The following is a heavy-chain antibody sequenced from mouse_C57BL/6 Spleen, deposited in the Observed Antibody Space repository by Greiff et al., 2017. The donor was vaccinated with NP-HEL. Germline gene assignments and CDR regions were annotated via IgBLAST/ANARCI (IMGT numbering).Heavy chain of an antibody. Sequence: QVQLQQSGAELVKPGASVKLSCKASAYTFTEYTIHWVKQRSGQGLEWIGWFYPGSGSIKYNEKFKDKATLTADKSSSTVYMELSRLTSEDSAVYFCARHEGAYYSPYYAMDYWGQGTSVTVSS. J-gene: IGHJ4*01. CDR1: AYTFTEYT. D-gene: IGHD2-12*01. CDR2: FYPGSGSI. CDR3: ARHEGAYYSPYYAMDY. V-gene: IGHV1-62-2*01.